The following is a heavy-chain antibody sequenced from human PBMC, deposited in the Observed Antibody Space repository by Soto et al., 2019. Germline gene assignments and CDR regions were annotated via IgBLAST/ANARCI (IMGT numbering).Heavy chain of an antibody. V-gene: IGHV1-69*06. CDR3: ARGAFGTMIVVVPTATLDV. J-gene: IGHJ6*02. Sequence: GASVKVSCKASGGTFSSYAISWVRQAPGQGLEWMGGIIPIFGTANYAQKFQGRVTITADKSTSTAYMELSSLRSEDTAVYYCARGAFGTMIVVVPTATLDVWGQGTTVTVSS. CDR2: IIPIFGTA. CDR1: GGTFSSYA. D-gene: IGHD3-22*01.